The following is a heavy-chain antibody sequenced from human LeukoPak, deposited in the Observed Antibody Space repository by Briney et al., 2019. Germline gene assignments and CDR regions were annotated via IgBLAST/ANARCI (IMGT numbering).Heavy chain of an antibody. Sequence: GGSLRLSCAASEFTYGMNWVRQAPGKGLECVSAISSSGSNTYYADSVKGRFTISRDNSKNTLYLQMNSLRAEDTAVYYCARFAYCGGHCWYYFDYWGQGSLVTVSS. D-gene: IGHD2-21*02. J-gene: IGHJ4*02. CDR1: EFTYG. CDR3: ARFAYCGGHCWYYFDY. CDR2: ISSSGSNT. V-gene: IGHV3-23*01.